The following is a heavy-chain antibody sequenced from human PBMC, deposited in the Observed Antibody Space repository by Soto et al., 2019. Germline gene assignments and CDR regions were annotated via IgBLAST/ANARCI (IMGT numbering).Heavy chain of an antibody. D-gene: IGHD5-18*01. CDR3: ATQGGSSYGLEYYFDY. CDR2: INPNSGGT. CDR1: GYTFTGYY. J-gene: IGHJ4*02. Sequence: ASVKVSCKASGYTFTGYYVHWVRQAPGQGLEWMGWINPNSGGTNCAQKFQGWVTMTRDTSISTAYMELSRLTSDDTAVYYCATQGGSSYGLEYYFDYWGKGTQVTFPS. V-gene: IGHV1-2*04.